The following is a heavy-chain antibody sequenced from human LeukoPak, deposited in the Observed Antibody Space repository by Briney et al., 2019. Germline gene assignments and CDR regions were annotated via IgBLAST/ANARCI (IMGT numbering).Heavy chain of an antibody. CDR1: GFTFSSYW. CDR3: VRESCSGGSCYLFDC. J-gene: IGHJ4*02. CDR2: INSDGSTT. V-gene: IGHV3-74*01. Sequence: QPGGSLRLSCAASGFTFSSYWMHWVRQAPGKGLVWVSRINSDGSTTTYADSVKGRFTISRDNAKNTLYVLVNSLRAEDTAVYYCVRESCSGGSCYLFDCWGQGTLVTVSS. D-gene: IGHD2-15*01.